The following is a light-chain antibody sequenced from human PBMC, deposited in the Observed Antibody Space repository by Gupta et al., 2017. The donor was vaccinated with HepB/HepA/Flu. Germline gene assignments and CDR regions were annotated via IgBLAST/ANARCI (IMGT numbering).Light chain of an antibody. CDR1: QTVSSY. V-gene: IGKV1-39*01. CDR2: GTL. Sequence: DIQMTQSPSSLLAAVGDRVTIACRASQTVSSYLNWYQQKPGKAPNLLIYGTLTLQSGVPSRFRGSGSGTNFSLSISSLQPEDAATYFCQQSFNFPLTFGGGTKVEIK. CDR3: QQSFNFPLT. J-gene: IGKJ4*01.